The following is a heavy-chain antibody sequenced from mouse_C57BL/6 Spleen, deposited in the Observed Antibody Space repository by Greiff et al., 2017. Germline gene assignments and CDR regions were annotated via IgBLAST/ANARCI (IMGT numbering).Heavy chain of an antibody. J-gene: IGHJ4*01. CDR1: GYTFTSYW. Sequence: VQLQQPGAELVKPGASVKLSCKASGYTFTSYWMHWVKQRPGQGLEWIGMIHPNSGSTNYNEKFKSKATLTVDKSSSTAYMQLSSLTSEDSAVYYCARAKLGGAMDYWGKGTSVTVSS. CDR2: IHPNSGST. CDR3: ARAKLGGAMDY. V-gene: IGHV1-64*01. D-gene: IGHD4-1*01.